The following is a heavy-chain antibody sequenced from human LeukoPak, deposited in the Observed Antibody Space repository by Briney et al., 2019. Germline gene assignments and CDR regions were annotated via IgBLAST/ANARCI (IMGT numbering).Heavy chain of an antibody. CDR2: IRYDGNNK. CDR1: GFTFSYYG. CDR3: AKVAEVGATGYYYYMDV. D-gene: IGHD1-26*01. Sequence: GGSLRLSCAASGFTFSYYGMHWVRQAPGKGLEWVAFIRYDGNNKFYAEFVKGRFTISRDNSKNTLYLQMNSLRAEDTAVYYCAKVAEVGATGYYYYMDVWGKGTTVTISS. V-gene: IGHV3-30*02. J-gene: IGHJ6*03.